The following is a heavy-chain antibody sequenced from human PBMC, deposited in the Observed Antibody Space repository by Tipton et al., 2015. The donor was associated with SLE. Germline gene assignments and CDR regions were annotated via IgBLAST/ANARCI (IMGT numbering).Heavy chain of an antibody. V-gene: IGHV4-59*02. J-gene: IGHJ4*02. CDR2: IYYSGIT. CDR3: ARVDGGYDQYYFGY. CDR1: GGSVSSSY. D-gene: IGHD5-12*01. Sequence: TLSLTCAVSGGSVSSSYWSWIRQPPGKGLEWIGDIYYSGITYYSPSLRSRVTISLDTSRHQFSLKLSSAAAADTAVYYCARVDGGYDQYYFGYWGQGTLVTVSS.